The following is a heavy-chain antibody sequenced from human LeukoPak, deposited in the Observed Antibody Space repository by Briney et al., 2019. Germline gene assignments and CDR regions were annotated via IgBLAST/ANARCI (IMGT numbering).Heavy chain of an antibody. CDR1: GFIFSTYA. Sequence: PGGSLRLSCAASGFIFSTYAMTWVRQAPGKGLEWVSVITDSGGDASYADSVRGRFTISRDNSKNTLYLQMNSLRAEDTGVYYCARESTEERPGYWGQGTLVTVSS. CDR3: ARESTEERPGY. J-gene: IGHJ1*01. V-gene: IGHV3-23*01. D-gene: IGHD4-17*01. CDR2: ITDSGGDA.